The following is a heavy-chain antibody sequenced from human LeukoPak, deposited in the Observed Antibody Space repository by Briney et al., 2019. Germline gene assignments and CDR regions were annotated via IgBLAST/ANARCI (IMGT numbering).Heavy chain of an antibody. J-gene: IGHJ4*02. D-gene: IGHD6-19*01. V-gene: IGHV3-9*01. CDR1: GFTLDDYA. Sequence: GRSLRLSCAASGFTLDDYAMHWVRQAPGKGLEWVSGISWNSGSIGYADSVKGRFTISRDNAKNSLHLQMNSLRAEDTALYYCAKGSSSGWYYFDYWGQGTLVTVSS. CDR3: AKGSSSGWYYFDY. CDR2: ISWNSGSI.